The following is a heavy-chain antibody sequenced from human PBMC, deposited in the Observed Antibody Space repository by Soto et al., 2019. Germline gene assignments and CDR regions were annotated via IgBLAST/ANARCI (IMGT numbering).Heavy chain of an antibody. CDR3: ARSIVVVTALDY. CDR1: VYTFTSYA. V-gene: IGHV1-3*01. Sequence: GASVTVSCKASVYTFTSYAMHWVRQAPGQRLEWMGWINAGNGNTKYSQKFQGRVTITRDTSASTAYMELSSLRSEDTAVYYCARSIVVVTALDYWGQGTLVTVSS. CDR2: INAGNGNT. J-gene: IGHJ4*02. D-gene: IGHD2-21*02.